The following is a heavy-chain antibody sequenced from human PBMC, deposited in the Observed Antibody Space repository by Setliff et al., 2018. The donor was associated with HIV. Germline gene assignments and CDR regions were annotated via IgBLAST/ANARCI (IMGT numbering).Heavy chain of an antibody. CDR2: INPDGSQI. J-gene: IGHJ4*02. D-gene: IGHD5-12*01. CDR1: GFTFSTSW. CDR3: ARDPAYSAYDI. Sequence: GGSLRLSCAASGFTFSTSWMNWLRQAPGKGLEWVATINPDGSQIKHVESVKGRFTVSRDNGKNSLYLQMRSLRDDDTAVYYCARDPAYSAYDIWGQGTLVTVSS. V-gene: IGHV3-7*03.